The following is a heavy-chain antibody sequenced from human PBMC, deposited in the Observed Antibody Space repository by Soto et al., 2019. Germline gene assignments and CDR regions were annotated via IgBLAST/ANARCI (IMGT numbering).Heavy chain of an antibody. CDR1: GFTFSTYA. CDR3: AKGIVATIGY. J-gene: IGHJ4*02. Sequence: PWGSLRLFCAASGFTFSTYAMTWVRQAPGKGLEWVSAISASGGSTYYADSVKGRFTISRDNSKNTLYLQMNSLRAEDTAVYYCAKGIVATIGYWGQGTLVTVSS. CDR2: ISASGGST. V-gene: IGHV3-23*01. D-gene: IGHD5-12*01.